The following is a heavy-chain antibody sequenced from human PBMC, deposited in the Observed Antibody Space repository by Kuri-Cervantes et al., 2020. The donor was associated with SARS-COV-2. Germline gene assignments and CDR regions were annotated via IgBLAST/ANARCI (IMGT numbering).Heavy chain of an antibody. Sequence: GESLKISCAASGFPFNTYTMNWVRQAPGKGLEWVSSISSSGNYVYYADSVTGRFTISRDNARNSLSLQMNSLRAEDTAVYYCAREGGSPGDAFDIWGQGTMVTVSS. D-gene: IGHD3-16*01. V-gene: IGHV3-21*01. CDR1: GFPFNTYT. J-gene: IGHJ3*02. CDR3: AREGGSPGDAFDI. CDR2: ISSSGNYV.